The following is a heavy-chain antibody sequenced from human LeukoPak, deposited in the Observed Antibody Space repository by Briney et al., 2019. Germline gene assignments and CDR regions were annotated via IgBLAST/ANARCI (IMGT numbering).Heavy chain of an antibody. CDR3: ARDDLLGVFDY. Sequence: GGSLRLSCTASGFTFSGAWMSWVRQAPGKGLEWVSSISSSSSYIYYADSVKGRFTISRDNAKNSLYLQMNSLRAEDTAVYYCARDDLLGVFDYWGQGTLVTVSS. J-gene: IGHJ4*02. D-gene: IGHD3-10*01. CDR1: GFTFSGAW. CDR2: ISSSSSYI. V-gene: IGHV3-21*01.